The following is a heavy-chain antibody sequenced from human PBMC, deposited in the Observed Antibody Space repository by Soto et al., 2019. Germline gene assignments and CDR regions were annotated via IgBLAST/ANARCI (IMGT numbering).Heavy chain of an antibody. D-gene: IGHD4-17*01. CDR2: ISAYNGNT. V-gene: IGHV1-18*01. CDR3: ARVSSNDYGDLDAFDI. Sequence: ASVKVSCKASGYTFTSYGISWVRQAPGQGLEWMGWISAYNGNTNYAQKLQGRVTMTTDTSTSTAYMELRSLRSDDTAVYYCARVSSNDYGDLDAFDIWGQGTMVTVSS. CDR1: GYTFTSYG. J-gene: IGHJ3*02.